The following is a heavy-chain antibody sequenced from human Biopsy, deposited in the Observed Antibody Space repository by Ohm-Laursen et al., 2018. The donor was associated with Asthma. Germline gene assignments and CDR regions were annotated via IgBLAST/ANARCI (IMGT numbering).Heavy chain of an antibody. CDR1: GFTFSRYA. Sequence: SLRLSCTASGFTFSRYAIHLVRQAPGKGLEWGAVFSHDGQTQHYAESVKGRFALSRDNSQNTLYLQMISLRTDDTAVYYCAKRRGYSDFNDFDYWGHGTLVTVSS. V-gene: IGHV3-30*18. J-gene: IGHJ4*01. D-gene: IGHD4-11*01. CDR2: FSHDGQTQ. CDR3: AKRRGYSDFNDFDY.